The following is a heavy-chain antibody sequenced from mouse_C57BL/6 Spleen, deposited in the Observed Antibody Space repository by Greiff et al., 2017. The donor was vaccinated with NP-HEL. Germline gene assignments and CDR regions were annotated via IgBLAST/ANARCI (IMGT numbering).Heavy chain of an antibody. J-gene: IGHJ1*03. V-gene: IGHV1-64*01. D-gene: IGHD1-1*01. CDR3: ARSTTVVATNFDV. CDR2: IHPNSGST. CDR1: GYTFTSYW. Sequence: QVQLQQPGAELVKPGASVKLSCKASGYTFTSYWMHWVKQRPGQGLEWIGMIHPNSGSTNYNEKFKSKATLTVDKSSSTAYMQLSSLTSEDSAVYYCARSTTVVATNFDVWGTGTTVTVSS.